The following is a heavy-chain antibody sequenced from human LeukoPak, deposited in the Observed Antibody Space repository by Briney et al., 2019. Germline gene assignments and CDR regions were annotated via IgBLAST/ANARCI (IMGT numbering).Heavy chain of an antibody. CDR2: IYYSGST. CDR3: ARVSPLLWFGEFDY. D-gene: IGHD3-10*01. V-gene: IGHV4-39*01. CDR1: GGSISSSSYY. J-gene: IGHJ4*02. Sequence: PSETLSLTCTVSGGSISSSSYYWGWIRQPPGKGLEWIGSIYYSGSTYYNPSLKSRVTISVDTSKNQFSLKLSSVTAADTAVYYCARVSPLLWFGEFDYWGQGTLVTVSS.